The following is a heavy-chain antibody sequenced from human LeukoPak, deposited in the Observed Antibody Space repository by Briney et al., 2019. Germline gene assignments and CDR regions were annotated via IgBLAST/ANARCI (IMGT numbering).Heavy chain of an antibody. CDR2: IYDSGST. Sequence: SEALSLTCAVSGGSISSSSYYWGWIRQPPGKGLERIGSIYDSGSTYYNPSLKSRVTISVDTSKNQFSLKLSSVTAADTAVYYCARHVVDIVATIGSKGYFDYWGQGTLVTVSS. CDR1: GGSISSSSYY. D-gene: IGHD5-12*01. V-gene: IGHV4-39*01. J-gene: IGHJ4*02. CDR3: ARHVVDIVATIGSKGYFDY.